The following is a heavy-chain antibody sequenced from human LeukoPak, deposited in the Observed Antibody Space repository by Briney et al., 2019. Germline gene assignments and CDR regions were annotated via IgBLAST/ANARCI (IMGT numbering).Heavy chain of an antibody. CDR3: SSSVLKLVTTHGP. D-gene: IGHD3-22*01. J-gene: IGHJ5*02. CDR1: GITFSSYE. CDR2: IDSSGNII. V-gene: IGHV3-48*03. Sequence: GGSLRLSCAASGITFSSYEMNWVRQAPGKGLEWVSYIDSSGNIIHYADSVKGRFTISRDNAKNSLYLRMNSLRAEDTAMCDYSSSVLKLVTTHGPWGQGTLVTVSS.